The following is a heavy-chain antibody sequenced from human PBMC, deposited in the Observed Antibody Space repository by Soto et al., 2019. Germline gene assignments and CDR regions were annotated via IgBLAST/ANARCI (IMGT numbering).Heavy chain of an antibody. CDR1: GGSISSGGYS. CDR3: ARGNYYDSSGYYDY. CDR2: IYYSGST. J-gene: IGHJ4*02. D-gene: IGHD3-22*01. Sequence: SETLSLTCAVSGGSISSGGYSWSWIRQPPGKGLEWIGYIYYSGSTNYNPSLKSRVTISVDTSKNQFSLKLSSVTAADTAVYYCARGNYYDSSGYYDYRGQGTLVTVST. V-gene: IGHV4-61*08.